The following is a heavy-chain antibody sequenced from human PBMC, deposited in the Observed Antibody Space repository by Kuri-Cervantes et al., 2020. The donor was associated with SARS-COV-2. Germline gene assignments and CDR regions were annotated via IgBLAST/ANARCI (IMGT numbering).Heavy chain of an antibody. CDR2: IYSGGST. CDR1: GFTVSSNY. V-gene: IGHV3-53*05. J-gene: IGHJ4*02. CDR3: ARDYYGSGSYSGLVGY. D-gene: IGHD3-10*01. Sequence: GGSLRLCCAASGFTVSSNYMSWVRQAPGKGLEWVSVIYSGGSTYYADSVKGRFTISRDNSKNTLYLQMGSLRAEDMAVYYCARDYYGSGSYSGLVGYWGQGTLVTVSS.